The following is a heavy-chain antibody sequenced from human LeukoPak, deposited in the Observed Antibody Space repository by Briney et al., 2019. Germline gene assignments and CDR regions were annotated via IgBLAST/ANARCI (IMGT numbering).Heavy chain of an antibody. CDR3: ARGRYRYSSSWFDY. D-gene: IGHD6-13*01. Sequence: SETLSLTCAVYGGSFSGYYWSWIRQPPGKGLEWIGEINHSGSTNYNPSLRSRVTISVDTSKNQFSLKLSSVTAADTAVYYCARGRYRYSSSWFDYWGQGTLVTVSS. CDR2: INHSGST. CDR1: GGSFSGYY. J-gene: IGHJ4*02. V-gene: IGHV4-34*01.